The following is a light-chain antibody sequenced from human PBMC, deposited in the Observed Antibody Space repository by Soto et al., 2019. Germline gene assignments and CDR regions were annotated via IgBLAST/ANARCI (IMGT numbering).Light chain of an antibody. Sequence: EIVLTQSPGTLSLSPGETVTLSCRASQSISSNYVAWFQHKPGQAPRLLIYGASSRAPGIPERFSGSGSGTDFSLTINRLEPEDSAAFYCQQYGYPQLTFGGGTKV. V-gene: IGKV3-20*01. CDR1: QSISSNY. CDR2: GAS. J-gene: IGKJ4*01. CDR3: QQYGYPQLT.